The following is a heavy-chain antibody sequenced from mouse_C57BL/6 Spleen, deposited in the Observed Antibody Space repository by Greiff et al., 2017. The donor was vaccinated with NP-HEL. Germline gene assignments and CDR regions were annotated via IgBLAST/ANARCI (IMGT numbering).Heavy chain of an antibody. V-gene: IGHV5-4*01. CDR2: ISDGGSYT. D-gene: IGHD2-4*01. J-gene: IGHJ3*01. CDR3: ARDRGDDDYGFAY. Sequence: EVQLVESGGGLVKPGGSLKLSCAASGFTFSSYAMSWVRQTPEKRLEWVATISDGGSYTYYPDNVKGRFTISRDNAKNHLYLQMSHLKSEDTAMYYCARDRGDDDYGFAYWGQGTLVTVSA. CDR1: GFTFSSYA.